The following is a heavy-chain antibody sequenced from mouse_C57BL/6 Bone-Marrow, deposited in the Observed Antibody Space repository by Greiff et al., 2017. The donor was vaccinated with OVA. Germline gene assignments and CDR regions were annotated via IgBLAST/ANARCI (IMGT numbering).Heavy chain of an antibody. J-gene: IGHJ1*03. CDR1: GSTFTSYW. Sequence: QVQLQQPGAELVKPGASVKLSCKASGSTFTSYWMPWLKQRPGQAFGWIGMILPSDSDTNYNQKFKGKATLTVDKSSSTAYMQLSSLTSEDSAVYYCAILLRYGYFDVWGTGTTVTVSS. CDR2: ILPSDSDT. D-gene: IGHD1-1*01. V-gene: IGHV1-74*01. CDR3: AILLRYGYFDV.